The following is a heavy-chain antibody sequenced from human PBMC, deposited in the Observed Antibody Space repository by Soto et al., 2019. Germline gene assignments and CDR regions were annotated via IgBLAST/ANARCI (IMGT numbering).Heavy chain of an antibody. Sequence: GASVKVSCKVSGYSLTELSIHWVRQAPGKGLEWMGGFDPKDGKVVYAQTLAARVTMTEDTATDTVYMELESLTSEDTAVYHCATVRGFGRYWFDTWGPGILFTVSS. CDR1: GYSLTELS. D-gene: IGHD3-22*01. V-gene: IGHV1-24*01. CDR2: FDPKDGKV. J-gene: IGHJ5*02. CDR3: ATVRGFGRYWFDT.